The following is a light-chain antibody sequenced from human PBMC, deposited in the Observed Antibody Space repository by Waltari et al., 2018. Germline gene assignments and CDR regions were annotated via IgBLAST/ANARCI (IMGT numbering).Light chain of an antibody. CDR2: AAS. V-gene: IGKV1-9*01. J-gene: IGKJ3*01. CDR3: QQLNSYPFT. Sequence: DIQLTQSPSFLSASVGDRVTITCRASQGISSYLAWYQQKPGKAPKLLIYAASTLQTGVPSRFSGSESGTEFTLTISSLHPEDFATYYCQQLNSYPFTFGPGTKVAIK. CDR1: QGISSY.